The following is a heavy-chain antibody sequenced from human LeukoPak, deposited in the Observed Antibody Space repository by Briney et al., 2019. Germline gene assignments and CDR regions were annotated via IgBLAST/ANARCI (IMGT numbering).Heavy chain of an antibody. V-gene: IGHV3-11*04. D-gene: IGHD2-15*01. CDR2: ISSSGSPI. CDR1: GFTFSDHY. J-gene: IGHJ4*02. Sequence: PGGSLRLSCAPSGFTFSDHYMSWIRQAPGKGLELVSYISSSGSPIYYADSVKGRFTVSRDNAKKSLYLQMNNLRAEDTAVYFCARDRWELRLLFDYWGQGSLVTVSS. CDR3: ARDRWELRLLFDY.